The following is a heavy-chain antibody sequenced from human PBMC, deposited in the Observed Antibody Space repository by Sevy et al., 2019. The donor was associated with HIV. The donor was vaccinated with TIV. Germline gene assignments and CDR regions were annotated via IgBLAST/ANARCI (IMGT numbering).Heavy chain of an antibody. CDR2: ISSSSSTI. D-gene: IGHD1-26*01. CDR3: ASALIVEYDAFDI. Sequence: GGSLRLSCAASGFTFSSYSMNWVRQAPGKGLEWVSYISSSSSTIYYADSVKGRFTISRDNAKNSLYLQMNSLRDEDTPVYYCASALIVEYDAFDIWGQGTMVTVSS. V-gene: IGHV3-48*02. J-gene: IGHJ3*02. CDR1: GFTFSSYS.